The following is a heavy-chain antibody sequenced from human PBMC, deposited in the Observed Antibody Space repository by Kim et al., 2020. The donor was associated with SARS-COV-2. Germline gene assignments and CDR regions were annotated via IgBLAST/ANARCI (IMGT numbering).Heavy chain of an antibody. Sequence: GTKAYPESGQGRLTISRDNSKNTLYLQMNNLRAEDTAVYFCAKIRAWGNDYWGQGTLVTVSS. CDR3: AKIRAWGNDY. V-gene: IGHV3-53*01. D-gene: IGHD7-27*01. CDR2: GTK. J-gene: IGHJ4*02.